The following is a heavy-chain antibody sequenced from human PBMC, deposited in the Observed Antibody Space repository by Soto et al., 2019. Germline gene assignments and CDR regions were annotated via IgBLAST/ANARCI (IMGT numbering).Heavy chain of an antibody. CDR1: GGSISSGGYY. V-gene: IGHV4-31*03. J-gene: IGHJ3*02. CDR3: ARELRDGYNFDPDAFDI. D-gene: IGHD5-12*01. CDR2: IYYSGST. Sequence: QVQLQESGPGLVKPSQTLSLTCTVSGGSISSGGYYWSWIRQHPGKGLEWIGYIYYSGSTYYNPSLKSRVTISVDTSKNQFSLKLSSVTAADTAVYYCARELRDGYNFDPDAFDIWGQGTMVTVSS.